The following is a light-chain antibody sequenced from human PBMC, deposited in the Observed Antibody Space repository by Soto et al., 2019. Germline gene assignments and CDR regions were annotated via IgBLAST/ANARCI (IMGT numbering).Light chain of an antibody. Sequence: QSVLTQPASVSGSPGQSITISCTGTSSDAGNYNDVSWYQQHPGKAPKLIIYEGSKRPSGISDRFSGSKSGNTASLTISGLQAEDEADYYCCSYAGSFRYVFGSGTKVTVL. J-gene: IGLJ1*01. CDR3: CSYAGSFRYV. CDR2: EGS. CDR1: SSDAGNYND. V-gene: IGLV2-23*01.